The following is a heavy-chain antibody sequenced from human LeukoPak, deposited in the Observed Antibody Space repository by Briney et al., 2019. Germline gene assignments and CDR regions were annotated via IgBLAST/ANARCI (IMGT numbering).Heavy chain of an antibody. CDR2: ISWNSGSI. Sequence: GGSLRLSCAGSGYIFNNYAMHWVRQPPGKGLEWVSGISWNSGSIDYADSVKGRFTISRDNAKNSLYLQMNSLRVEDTAFYYCAKDNRRHYTSGPNPDSLHWGQGALVTVSS. D-gene: IGHD6-19*01. CDR3: AKDNRRHYTSGPNPDSLH. J-gene: IGHJ4*02. V-gene: IGHV3-9*01. CDR1: GYIFNNYA.